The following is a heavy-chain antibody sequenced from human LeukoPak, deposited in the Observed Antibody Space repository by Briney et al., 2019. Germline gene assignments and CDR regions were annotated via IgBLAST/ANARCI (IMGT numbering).Heavy chain of an antibody. CDR2: IYYSGST. CDR1: GGSISSYY. D-gene: IGHD3-10*01. Sequence: SETLSLTCTVSGGSISSYYWSWIRQPPGKGLEWIGYIYYSGSTNYNPSLKSRVTTSVDTSKNQFSLKLSSVTAADTAVYYCARQFGELSVDYWDQGTLVTVSS. J-gene: IGHJ4*02. V-gene: IGHV4-59*08. CDR3: ARQFGELSVDY.